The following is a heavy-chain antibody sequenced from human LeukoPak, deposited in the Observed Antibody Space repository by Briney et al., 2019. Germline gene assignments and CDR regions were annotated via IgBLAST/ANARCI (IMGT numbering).Heavy chain of an antibody. D-gene: IGHD3-10*01. Sequence: ASVRVSCKASGYTFTGYYMHWVRQAPGQGLEWMGWINPNSGGTNYAQKFQGRVTMTRDTSISTAYMELSRLRSDDTAVYYCARGLAGSGSGVFDFWGQGSPVTVSS. CDR1: GYTFTGYY. J-gene: IGHJ4*02. V-gene: IGHV1-2*02. CDR2: INPNSGGT. CDR3: ARGLAGSGSGVFDF.